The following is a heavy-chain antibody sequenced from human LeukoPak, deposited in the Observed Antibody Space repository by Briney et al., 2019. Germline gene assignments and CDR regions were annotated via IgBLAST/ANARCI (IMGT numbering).Heavy chain of an antibody. CDR3: ATSYGSGTRTDYYYYFVDV. Sequence: ASVKVSCKVSGYTLTELSMHWVRQAPGKGLEWMGGFDPEDGETIYAQKFQGRVTMTEDTSTDTAYMELSSLRSEDTAVYYCATSYGSGTRTDYYYYFVDVWGKGTTVTISS. CDR2: FDPEDGET. J-gene: IGHJ6*03. CDR1: GYTLTELS. D-gene: IGHD3-10*01. V-gene: IGHV1-24*01.